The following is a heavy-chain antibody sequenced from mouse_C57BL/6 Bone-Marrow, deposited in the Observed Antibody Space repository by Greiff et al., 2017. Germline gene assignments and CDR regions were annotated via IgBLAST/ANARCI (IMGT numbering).Heavy chain of an antibody. J-gene: IGHJ2*01. D-gene: IGHD1-1*01. CDR1: GYAFPNYL. CDR3: ARYYYYGSSLCDD. Sequence: VQLQQSGAELVRPGTSVKVSCKASGYAFPNYLIEWVKQRPGQGLAWIGVINPGSGGTNYTEKFKGKATLTADKSSSSAYMQLSSLTSEDSAVYFCARYYYYGSSLCDDWGQGTTLTVSS. V-gene: IGHV1-54*01. CDR2: INPGSGGT.